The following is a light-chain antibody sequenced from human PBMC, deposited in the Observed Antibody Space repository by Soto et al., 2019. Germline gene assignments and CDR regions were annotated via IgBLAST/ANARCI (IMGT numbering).Light chain of an antibody. CDR2: DAS. CDR3: HQRSNWPLT. J-gene: IGKJ4*01. CDR1: QSVNRY. Sequence: EIVLTQSPDTLSLSPGERATLSCRASQSVNRYLAWYQQKPGQAPRLLIYDASNRATGVPARFSGSGSGTDFTLTISSLELEDFAIYYCHQRSNWPLTFGGGTKVDIK. V-gene: IGKV3-11*01.